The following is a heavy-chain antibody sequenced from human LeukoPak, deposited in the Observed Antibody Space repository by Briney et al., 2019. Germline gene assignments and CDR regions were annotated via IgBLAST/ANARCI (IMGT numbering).Heavy chain of an antibody. Sequence: KSGGSLRLSCAASGFTFSDYYMSWIRQAPGKGLEWVSYISSSSSYTNYADSVKGRFTISRDNAKNSLYLQMNSLRAEDTAVYYCARRLRGAYYYGSGRADYGMDVWGKGTTVTVSS. CDR2: ISSSSSYT. CDR3: ARRLRGAYYYGSGRADYGMDV. CDR1: GFTFSDYY. V-gene: IGHV3-11*06. J-gene: IGHJ6*04. D-gene: IGHD3-10*01.